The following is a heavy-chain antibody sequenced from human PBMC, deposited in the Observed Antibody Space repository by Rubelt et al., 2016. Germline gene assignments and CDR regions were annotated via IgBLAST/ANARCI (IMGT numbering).Heavy chain of an antibody. D-gene: IGHD2-21*01. V-gene: IGHV3-74*01. CDR3: ARRSYYFDY. J-gene: IGHJ4*02. CDR2: INSDGSST. Sequence: QVPGKGLVWVSRINSDGSSTSYVDSVKGRFTISRDNAKNTLYLQMNSLRDEDTAVYYCARRSYYFDYWGQGTLVTVSS.